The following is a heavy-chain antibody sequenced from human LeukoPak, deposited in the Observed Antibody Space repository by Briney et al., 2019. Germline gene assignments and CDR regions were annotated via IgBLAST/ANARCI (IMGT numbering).Heavy chain of an antibody. J-gene: IGHJ5*02. CDR1: GYTFTGYY. V-gene: IGHV1-2*02. CDR2: TNPNSGGT. CDR3: ARDGCSSTSCHKTDNWFDP. D-gene: IGHD2-2*02. Sequence: ASVKVSCKASGYTFTGYYMHWVRQAPGQGREWMGWTNPNSGGTNYAQKFQGRATMTRDTSISTAYMELSRLRSDDTAVYYCARDGCSSTSCHKTDNWFDPWGQGTLVTVSS.